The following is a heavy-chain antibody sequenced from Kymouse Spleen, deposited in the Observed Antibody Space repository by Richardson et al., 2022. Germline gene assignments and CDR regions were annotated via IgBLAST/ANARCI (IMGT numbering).Heavy chain of an antibody. D-gene: IGHD2-2*02. Sequence: EVQLVESGGGLVQPGRSLRLSCAASGFTFDDYAMHWVRQAPGKGLEWVSGISWNSGSIGYADSVKGRFTISRDNAKNSLYLQMNSLRAEDTALYYCAKVLGYCSSTSCYDYGMDVWGQGTTVTVSS. J-gene: IGHJ6*02. CDR3: AKVLGYCSSTSCYDYGMDV. CDR2: ISWNSGSI. CDR1: GFTFDDYA. V-gene: IGHV3-9*01.